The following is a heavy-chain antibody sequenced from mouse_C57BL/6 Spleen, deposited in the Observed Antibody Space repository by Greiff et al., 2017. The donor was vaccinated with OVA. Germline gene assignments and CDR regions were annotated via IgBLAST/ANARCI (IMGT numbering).Heavy chain of an antibody. CDR3: ARTNDGYFRYFDV. V-gene: IGHV5-12*01. J-gene: IGHJ1*03. D-gene: IGHD2-3*01. Sequence: EVKLVESGGGLVQPGGSLKLSCAASGFTFSDYYMYWVRQTPEKRLEWVAYISNGGGSTYYPDTVKGRFTISRDNAKNTLYLQMSRLKSEDTAMYYCARTNDGYFRYFDVWGTGTTVTVSS. CDR2: ISNGGGST. CDR1: GFTFSDYY.